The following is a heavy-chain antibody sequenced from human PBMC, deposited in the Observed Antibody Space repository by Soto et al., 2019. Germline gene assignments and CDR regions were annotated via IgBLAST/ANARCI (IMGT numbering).Heavy chain of an antibody. Sequence: QVHLVQSGAEVKKPGASVKVSCKGSGYTFTSYGITWVRQAPGQGLEWMGWISAHNGNTDYAQKLQGRDTVTRDTSTSTAYMELRSLRSDDPAVYYCARGRYGDYWGQGALVTVSS. CDR2: ISAHNGNT. J-gene: IGHJ4*02. V-gene: IGHV1-18*01. D-gene: IGHD1-1*01. CDR3: ARGRYGDY. CDR1: GYTFTSYG.